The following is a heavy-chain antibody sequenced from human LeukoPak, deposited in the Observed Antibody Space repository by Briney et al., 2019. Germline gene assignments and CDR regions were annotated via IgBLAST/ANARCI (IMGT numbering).Heavy chain of an antibody. CDR1: GFTFTNHW. D-gene: IGHD3-3*02. Sequence: RSGGSLRLSCAASGFTFTNHWMSWVRQAPGKGLEWVANIKEDGSEKYYVDSVKGRFTVSRDNVNNSLFLQMNSLRVDDTAVYYCAKSGSSVFWSWGQGTLVTVSS. CDR3: AKSGSSVFWS. V-gene: IGHV3-7*03. CDR2: IKEDGSEK. J-gene: IGHJ5*02.